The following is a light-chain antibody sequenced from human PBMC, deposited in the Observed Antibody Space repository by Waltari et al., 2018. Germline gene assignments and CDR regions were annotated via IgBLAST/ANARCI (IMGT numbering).Light chain of an antibody. CDR3: LVWHSTIDHQGV. J-gene: IGLJ2*01. V-gene: IGLV3-21*04. CDR2: YAS. CDR1: TIGSKS. Sequence: SYVVTQSPSVSVAPGETARITCGGDTIGSKSVHWYQQRPGQAPVLVISYASDRPSGIPERFSGSNSGNTATLTISWVEAEDEADYYCLVWHSTIDHQGVFGGGTKLTVL.